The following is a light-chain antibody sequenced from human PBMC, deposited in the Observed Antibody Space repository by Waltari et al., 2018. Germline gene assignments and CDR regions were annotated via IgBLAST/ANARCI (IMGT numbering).Light chain of an antibody. CDR3: AAWDDRLNGPV. CDR1: VSNIGDNS. V-gene: IGLV1-44*01. CDR2: DNN. Sequence: QSVLTQPPSASGTPGQRVTISCSGTVSNIGDNSVAWYQQLPGTAPKLLIYDNNERPSGVPDRFSGSKSGTSASLAISGLQSEDEADYHCAAWDDRLNGPVFGGGTKLTVL. J-gene: IGLJ2*01.